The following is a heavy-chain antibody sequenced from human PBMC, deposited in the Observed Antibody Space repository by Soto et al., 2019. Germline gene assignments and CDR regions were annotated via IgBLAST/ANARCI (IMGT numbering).Heavy chain of an antibody. CDR1: GFSFNEAW. D-gene: IGHD2-15*01. Sequence: EVQLVESAGGLVKPGGSLRLSCVASGFSFNEAWMNWVRQAPGEGLEWVGRIKTSAGGGATDYAAPVQGRFTISRDDSKNARYHHMNSLRTDATAIYYCTTGSVEGIWSQGTTVPVSS. CDR2: IKTSAGGGAT. J-gene: IGHJ6*02. V-gene: IGHV3-15*07. CDR3: TTGSVEGI.